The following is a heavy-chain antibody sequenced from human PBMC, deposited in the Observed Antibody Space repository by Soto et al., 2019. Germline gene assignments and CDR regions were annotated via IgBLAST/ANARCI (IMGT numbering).Heavy chain of an antibody. CDR3: ARAGGSSEGYSSGWAWN. CDR1: GGTSSSYA. J-gene: IGHJ4*02. Sequence: SVKVSCKASGGTSSSYAISWVRQAPGQGLEWMGGIIPIFGTANYAQKFQGRVTITADESTSTAYMELSSLRSEDTAVYYCARAGGSSEGYSSGWAWNWGQGTLVTVSS. D-gene: IGHD6-19*01. V-gene: IGHV1-69*13. CDR2: IIPIFGTA.